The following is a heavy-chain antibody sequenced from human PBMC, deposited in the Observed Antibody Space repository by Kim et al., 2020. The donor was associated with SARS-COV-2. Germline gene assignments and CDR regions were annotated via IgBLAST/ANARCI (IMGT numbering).Heavy chain of an antibody. D-gene: IGHD1-26*01. Sequence: GGSLRLSCAASGFTFSTYPMLWVRHAPGKGLEWVAVISDDGSAKYYADSVKGRFTISRDNSKNTLYLQMNTLRADDTTVYYCARASLVGPTYWFDPWGQGTLVTVSS. J-gene: IGHJ5*02. CDR3: ARASLVGPTYWFDP. CDR1: GFTFSTYP. CDR2: ISDDGSAK. V-gene: IGHV3-30*04.